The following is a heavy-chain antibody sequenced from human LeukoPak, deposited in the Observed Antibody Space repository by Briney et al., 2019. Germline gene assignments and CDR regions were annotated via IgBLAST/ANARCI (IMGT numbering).Heavy chain of an antibody. J-gene: IGHJ4*02. D-gene: IGHD1-26*01. Sequence: SQTLYLTCTVSGGSISSGDYYWSWIRQPPGKGLEWIGYIYYSGSTYYNPPLKSRVTISVDTSKNQFSLKLSSVTAADTAVYYCARAPTSGSPLRGLDYWGQGTLVTVSS. CDR2: IYYSGST. CDR1: GGSISSGDYY. V-gene: IGHV4-30-4*08. CDR3: ARAPTSGSPLRGLDY.